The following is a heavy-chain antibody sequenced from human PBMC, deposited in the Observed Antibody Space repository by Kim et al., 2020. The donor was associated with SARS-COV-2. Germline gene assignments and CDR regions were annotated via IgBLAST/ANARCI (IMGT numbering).Heavy chain of an antibody. D-gene: IGHD4-4*01. CDR1: GFTFSDYY. V-gene: IGHV3-11*05. CDR3: ARDTTTLTADNFYGMDV. J-gene: IGHJ6*02. Sequence: GGSLRLSCAASGFTFSDYYMSWVRQAPGKGLEWVSYISGSSSYTNYADSVKGRFTISRDNPKNSLYLQMNSLRAEDTAVYYCARDTTTLTADNFYGMDVWGQGTTVTVSS. CDR2: ISGSSSYT.